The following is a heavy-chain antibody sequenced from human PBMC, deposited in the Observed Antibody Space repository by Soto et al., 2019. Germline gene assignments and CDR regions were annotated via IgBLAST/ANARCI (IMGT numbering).Heavy chain of an antibody. CDR2: INPSGGST. CDR3: ARSFRSFGGVIVMYFDY. Sequence: ASVKVSCKASGYTFTSYYMHWVRQAPGQGLEWMGIINPSGGSTSYAQKFQGRVTMTRDTSTSTVYMELSSLRSEDTAVYYCARSFRSFGGVIVMYFDYWGQGTLVTVSS. V-gene: IGHV1-46*01. CDR1: GYTFTSYY. J-gene: IGHJ4*02. D-gene: IGHD3-16*02.